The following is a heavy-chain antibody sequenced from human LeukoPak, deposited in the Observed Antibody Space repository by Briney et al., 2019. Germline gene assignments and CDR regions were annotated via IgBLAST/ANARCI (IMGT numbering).Heavy chain of an antibody. V-gene: IGHV4-39*07. CDR3: ARGRGSSWYYFDY. CDR2: IYYSGST. D-gene: IGHD6-13*01. CDR1: GGSITSSSYY. Sequence: VQPSETLSLTCTVSGGSITSSSYYWGWIRQPPGKGPEWIGSIYYSGSTNYNPSLKGRVTMSVDTSKNQFSLQLRSVTAADTAVYYCARGRGSSWYYFDYWGQGTQVTVSS. J-gene: IGHJ4*02.